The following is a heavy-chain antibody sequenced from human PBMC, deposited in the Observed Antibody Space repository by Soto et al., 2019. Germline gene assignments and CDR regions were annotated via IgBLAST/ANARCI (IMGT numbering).Heavy chain of an antibody. CDR1: GYNFTSCG. CDR2: INTYNGYT. Sequence: QVHLVQSGAEVKKPGASVKVSCKASGYNFTSCGISWVRQAPGQGLEWMGLINTYNGYTNYPQNFQGRVTMTTDTSTGTVYMELRSLTSDDTAVYDCAGDLTKGLDVWGQGTTVTVSS. D-gene: IGHD4-4*01. J-gene: IGHJ6*02. CDR3: AGDLTKGLDV. V-gene: IGHV1-18*01.